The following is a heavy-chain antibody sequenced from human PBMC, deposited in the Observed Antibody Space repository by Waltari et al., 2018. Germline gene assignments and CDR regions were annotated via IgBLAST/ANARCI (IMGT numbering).Heavy chain of an antibody. D-gene: IGHD3-22*01. V-gene: IGHV4-59*08. Sequence: QVQLQESGPGLVKPSETLSLTCTVSSGSISSYYWSWIRQPPGKGLEWIGFIYYSGSTNYNPSLKSRVTISVDTSKNQFSLKLRSVTAADTAVYYCARVGYDSSGYYSHFDYWGHGTLVTVSS. CDR2: IYYSGST. CDR1: SGSISSYY. CDR3: ARVGYDSSGYYSHFDY. J-gene: IGHJ4*01.